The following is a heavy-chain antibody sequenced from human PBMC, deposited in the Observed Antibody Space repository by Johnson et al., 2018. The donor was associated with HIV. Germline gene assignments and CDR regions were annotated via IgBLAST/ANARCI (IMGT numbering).Heavy chain of an antibody. Sequence: LEWVAVISYDGSNKYYADSVKGRFTISRDNSKNTLYLQMNSLRAEDTAVYYCAKHIVLVVYAIGAAFDIWGQGTMVTVSS. V-gene: IGHV3-30-3*02. J-gene: IGHJ3*02. CDR2: ISYDGSNK. CDR3: AKHIVLVVYAIGAAFDI. D-gene: IGHD2-8*02.